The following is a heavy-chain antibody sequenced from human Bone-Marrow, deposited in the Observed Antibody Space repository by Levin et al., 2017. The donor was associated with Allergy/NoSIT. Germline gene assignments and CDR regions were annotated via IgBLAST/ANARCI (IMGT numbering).Heavy chain of an antibody. CDR2: IGNSGGNM. J-gene: IGHJ4*02. V-gene: IGHV3-23*01. D-gene: IGHD6-19*01. CDR1: GFNFGTYA. CDR3: VKSGARIAVAGRYYFDS. Sequence: ASVKVSCATSGFNFGTYAMNWVRQPPGKGLEWVAGIGNSGGNMYYADSVTGRFSISRDNSKDTVFLQMKNLRVEDTAVYYCVKSGARIAVAGRYYFDSWGQGALVTVAS.